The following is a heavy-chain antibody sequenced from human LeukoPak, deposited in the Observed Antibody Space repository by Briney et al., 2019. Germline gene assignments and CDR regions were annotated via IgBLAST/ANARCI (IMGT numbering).Heavy chain of an antibody. CDR1: GYSISSGYY. CDR2: IYHSGST. V-gene: IGHV4-38-2*02. CDR3: ARRRWAAAGTLRWFDP. J-gene: IGHJ5*02. D-gene: IGHD6-13*01. Sequence: SETQSLTCTVSGYSISSGYYWGWIRQPPGKGLEWIGSIYHSGSTYYNPSLKSRVTISVDTSKNQFSLKLSSVTAADTAVYYCARRRWAAAGTLRWFDPWGQGTLVTVSS.